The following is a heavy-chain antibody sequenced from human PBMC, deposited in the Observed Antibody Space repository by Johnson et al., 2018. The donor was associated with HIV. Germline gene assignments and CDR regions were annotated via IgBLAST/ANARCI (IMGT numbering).Heavy chain of an antibody. CDR3: SGRAGGLGYCSGGSCQGGAFDI. V-gene: IGHV3-20*04. D-gene: IGHD2-15*01. Sequence: EVLLLESGGGVVQPGGSLRLSCAASGFTFSSYAMHWVRQAPGKGLEWVSGINWNGGSTGYADSVKGRFTISRDNAKNSLYLQMNSLRAEYTALYYCSGRAGGLGYCSGGSCQGGAFDIWGQGTMVTVSS. J-gene: IGHJ3*02. CDR2: INWNGGST. CDR1: GFTFSSYA.